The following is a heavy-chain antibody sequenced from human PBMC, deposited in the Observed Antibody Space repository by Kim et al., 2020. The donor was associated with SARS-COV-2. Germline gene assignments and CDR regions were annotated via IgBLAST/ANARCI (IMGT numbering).Heavy chain of an antibody. D-gene: IGHD3-3*01. CDR2: IKQDGSEK. J-gene: IGHJ6*02. CDR1: GFTFSSYW. CDR3: AREMGYYDFWSGYYTGHYFCGMDV. V-gene: IGHV3-7*01. Sequence: GGSLRLSCAASGFTFSSYWMSWVRQAPGKGLEWVANIKQDGSEKYYVDSVKGRFTISRDNAKNSLYLQMNSLRAEDTAVYYCAREMGYYDFWSGYYTGHYFCGMDVCGQGTTVTVSS.